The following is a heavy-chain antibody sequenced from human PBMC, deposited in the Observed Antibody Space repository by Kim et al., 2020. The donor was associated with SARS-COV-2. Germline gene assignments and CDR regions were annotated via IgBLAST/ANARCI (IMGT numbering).Heavy chain of an antibody. J-gene: IGHJ4*02. CDR1: GFTFSSFT. V-gene: IGHV3-48*02. CDR2: ISSSSSTI. Sequence: GGSLRLSCAASGFTFSSFTMNWVRQAPGKGLEWVSYISSSSSTIYYADSVKGRFTISRDNAKNSLFLQVNSLRDEDTDVYYCARGFSGYYFDYWGQGTLVTVSS. CDR3: ARGFSGYYFDY. D-gene: IGHD1-26*01.